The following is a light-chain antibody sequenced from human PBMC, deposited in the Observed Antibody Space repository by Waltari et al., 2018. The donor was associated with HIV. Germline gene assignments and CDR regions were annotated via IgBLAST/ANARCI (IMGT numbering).Light chain of an antibody. J-gene: IGKJ1*01. V-gene: IGKV3-20*01. Sequence: IGLTQSPATLSLSPGEGAALACRASQSVSSSYLDWYQQTPGQAPRLHIYGALSKAPGIPDRVSGSGSGTDFTFTISRLKPEDYAVYYCQQYGSPPGTFGQGTKVEIK. CDR1: QSVSSSY. CDR3: QQYGSPPGT. CDR2: GAL.